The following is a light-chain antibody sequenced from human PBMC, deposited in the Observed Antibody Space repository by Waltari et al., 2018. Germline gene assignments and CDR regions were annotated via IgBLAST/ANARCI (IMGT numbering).Light chain of an antibody. CDR2: AAS. CDR3: QQRYSWPLT. CDR1: QGIRNY. V-gene: IGKV1-17*03. J-gene: IGKJ4*01. Sequence: DIQMTQSPSVMSASVGDRVTITCRASQGIRNYLAWFQQKPGEAPKRLIYAASNLQSGVPSRFSGSGSGTEFTLTISSLQPEDFATYYCQQRYSWPLTFGGGTKVEIK.